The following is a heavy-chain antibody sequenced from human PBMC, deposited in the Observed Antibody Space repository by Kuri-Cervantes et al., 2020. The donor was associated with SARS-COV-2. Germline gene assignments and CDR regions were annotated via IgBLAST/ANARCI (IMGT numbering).Heavy chain of an antibody. CDR1: GFTFDDYA. CDR3: AKDEGVVGAPYYYYGMDV. D-gene: IGHD1-26*01. V-gene: IGHV3-23*01. CDR2: ISGSGGST. J-gene: IGHJ6*02. Sequence: GGSLRLSCAASGFTFDDYAMHWVRQAPGKGLEWVSAISGSGGSTYYADSVKGRFTISRDNSKNTLYLQMNSLRAEDTAVYYCAKDEGVVGAPYYYYGMDVWGQGTTVTVSS.